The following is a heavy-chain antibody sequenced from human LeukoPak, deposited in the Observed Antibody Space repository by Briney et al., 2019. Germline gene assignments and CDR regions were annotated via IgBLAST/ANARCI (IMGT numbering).Heavy chain of an antibody. Sequence: GGSLRLSCAASGFTFSTYSLNWVRQAPGKGLEWVSSISSTSTCIYYGDSVKGRFTISRDNAKNSLYLQMNSLRAEDTGVYYCARVPGDVWGKGTTVTVSS. CDR3: ARVPGDV. CDR2: ISSTSTCI. CDR1: GFTFSTYS. J-gene: IGHJ6*04. V-gene: IGHV3-21*01.